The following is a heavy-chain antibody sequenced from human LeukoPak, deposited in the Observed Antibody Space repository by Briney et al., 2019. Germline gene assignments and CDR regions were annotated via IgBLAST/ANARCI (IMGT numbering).Heavy chain of an antibody. Sequence: PGGSLRLSCAASGFTFSTYAMSWVRQTPGKGLEWVSSITSRDGTTYYADSVKGRFTISRDNSENTLFLQMSSLRAEDTAVYYCARDRPNYYDSSGHYYRRDGDYWGQGTLVTVSS. CDR3: ARDRPNYYDSSGHYYRRDGDY. CDR1: GFTFSTYA. D-gene: IGHD3-22*01. CDR2: ITSRDGTT. V-gene: IGHV3-23*01. J-gene: IGHJ4*02.